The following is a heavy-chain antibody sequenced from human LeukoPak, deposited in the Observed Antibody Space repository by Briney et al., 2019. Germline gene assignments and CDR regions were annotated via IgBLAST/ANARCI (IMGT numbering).Heavy chain of an antibody. V-gene: IGHV4-61*02. J-gene: IGHJ6*03. CDR3: ARDTGLVVRGVTYPYYYMDV. D-gene: IGHD3-10*01. CDR2: IYASGST. Sequence: SETLSLTCTVSGGSISSGSYYWSWIRQPAGKGLEWIGRIYASGSTYYDPSLKSRVTISVDTSKNQFSLKLSSVTAADTAVYYCARDTGLVVRGVTYPYYYMDVWGKGTTVTVSS. CDR1: GGSISSGSYY.